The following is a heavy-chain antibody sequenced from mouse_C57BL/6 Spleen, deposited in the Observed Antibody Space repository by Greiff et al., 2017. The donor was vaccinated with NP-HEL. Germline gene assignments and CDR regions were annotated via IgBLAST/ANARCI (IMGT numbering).Heavy chain of an antibody. Sequence: QVQLQQSGAELVKPGASVKISCKASGYAFSSYWMNWVKQRPGKGLEWIGQIYPGDGDTNYNGKFKGKATLTADKSSSTAYMQLSSLTSEDSAVDFCARDGSSYGYAMDYWGQGTSVTVSS. CDR1: GYAFSSYW. V-gene: IGHV1-80*01. J-gene: IGHJ4*01. CDR2: IYPGDGDT. CDR3: ARDGSSYGYAMDY. D-gene: IGHD1-1*01.